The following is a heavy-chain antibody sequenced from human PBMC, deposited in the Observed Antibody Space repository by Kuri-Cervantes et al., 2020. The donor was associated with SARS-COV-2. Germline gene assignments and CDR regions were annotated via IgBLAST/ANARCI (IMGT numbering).Heavy chain of an antibody. Sequence: SETLSLTCTVSGGSISSYYWSWIRQPPGKGLEWIGYFYYSGITNYNPSLKNRVTMSVDTSKNQFSLNLSSVTAADTAVYYCARDNILSSGSGFDYWGQGTLVTVSS. CDR1: GGSISSYY. J-gene: IGHJ4*02. D-gene: IGHD1-26*01. CDR2: FYYSGIT. CDR3: ARDNILSSGSGFDY. V-gene: IGHV4-59*01.